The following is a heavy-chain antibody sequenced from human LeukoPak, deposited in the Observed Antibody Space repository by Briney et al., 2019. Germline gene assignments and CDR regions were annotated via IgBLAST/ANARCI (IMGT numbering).Heavy chain of an antibody. V-gene: IGHV5-51*01. J-gene: IGHJ6*02. CDR2: IYPGDSDT. CDR1: GYSFTSYW. CDR3: ARQGGSSWYSDYYYGMDV. D-gene: IGHD6-13*01. Sequence: GDSLKISCKGSGYSFTSYWIGWVRQMPGKGLEWMGIIYPGDSDTRYSPSFQGQVTISADKSISTAYLQWSSLKASDTAMYYCARQGGSSWYSDYYYGMDVWGQGTTVTVSS.